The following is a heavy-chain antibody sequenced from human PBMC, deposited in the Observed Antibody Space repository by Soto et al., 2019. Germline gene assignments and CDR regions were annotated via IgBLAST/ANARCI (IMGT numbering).Heavy chain of an antibody. Sequence: SETLSLTCTVSGGSISSYYWSWVRQPAGKGLEWIGRMSTTGDTSYNPSLRSRVTMSVDTSKNQFSLNLSFVTAADTAVYYCARGHGSGWNYYFGMDVWGQGTTVTVSS. D-gene: IGHD6-19*01. CDR3: ARGHGSGWNYYFGMDV. V-gene: IGHV4-4*07. J-gene: IGHJ6*02. CDR2: MSTTGDT. CDR1: GGSISSYY.